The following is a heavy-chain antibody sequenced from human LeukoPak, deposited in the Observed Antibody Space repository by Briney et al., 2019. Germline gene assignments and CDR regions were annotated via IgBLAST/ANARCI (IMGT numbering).Heavy chain of an antibody. CDR3: AKEGDGYH. V-gene: IGHV3-11*01. CDR1: GFTVSSNY. J-gene: IGHJ3*01. CDR2: ISSFGSTI. D-gene: IGHD5-24*01. Sequence: GGSLRLSCAASGFTVSSNYMSWVRQAPGKGLEWVSYISSFGSTIYYADSVKGRFTISRDNSKNSLYLQMNSLRTEDTALYYCAKEGDGYHWGQGTMVTVSS.